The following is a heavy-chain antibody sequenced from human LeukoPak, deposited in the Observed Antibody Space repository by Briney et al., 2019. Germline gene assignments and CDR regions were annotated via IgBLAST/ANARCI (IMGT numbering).Heavy chain of an antibody. Sequence: PGGSLRLSCTASGFTFSSYAMNWVRQAPGRGLDWVSEISGSDGSTYYADSVKGRFTISRDKNTLYLQMNSLRAEDTAVYYCAKGLRSSGWYTHFDYWGRGTLVTVSS. J-gene: IGHJ4*02. V-gene: IGHV3-23*01. CDR2: ISGSDGST. D-gene: IGHD6-19*01. CDR3: AKGLRSSGWYTHFDY. CDR1: GFTFSSYA.